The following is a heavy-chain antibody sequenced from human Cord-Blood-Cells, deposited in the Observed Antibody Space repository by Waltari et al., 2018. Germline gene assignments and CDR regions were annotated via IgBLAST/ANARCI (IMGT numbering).Heavy chain of an antibody. V-gene: IGHV4-34*01. CDR2: INNSGST. CDR1: GGSFSGYY. Sequence: QVQLQQWGAGLLKPSETLSLTCAVYGGSFSGYYWSWIRPPPGKGLEGIGEINNSGSTNYNPSLKSRVTISVDTSKNQFSLKLSSVTAADTAVYYCARGGGNSADAFDIWGQGTMVTVSS. CDR3: ARGGGNSADAFDI. D-gene: IGHD2-21*02. J-gene: IGHJ3*02.